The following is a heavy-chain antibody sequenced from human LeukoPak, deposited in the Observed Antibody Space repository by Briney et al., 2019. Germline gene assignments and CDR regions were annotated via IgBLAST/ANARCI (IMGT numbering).Heavy chain of an antibody. CDR3: ARAPYSSSWYNWFDP. CDR1: GFTFSSYA. CDR2: ISGSGGST. D-gene: IGHD6-13*01. V-gene: IGHV3-23*01. J-gene: IGHJ5*02. Sequence: GGSLRLSCAASGFTFSSYAMSWVRQAPGKGLEWVSAISGSGGSTYYADSVKGRFTISRDNSKNTLYLQMNSLRAEDTAVYYCARAPYSSSWYNWFDPWGQGTLVTVSS.